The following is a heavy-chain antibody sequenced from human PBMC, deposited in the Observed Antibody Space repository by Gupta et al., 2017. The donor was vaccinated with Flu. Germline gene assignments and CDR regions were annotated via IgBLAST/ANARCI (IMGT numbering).Heavy chain of an antibody. D-gene: IGHD1-26*01. CDR2: INHSGST. CDR3: ARGMGGSTRCLIYYFDY. Sequence: QVQLQQWGAGLLKPSETLSLTCAVYGGSFSGYYWSWIRQPPGKGLEWIGEINHSGSTNCNTSLKRRGTISVDTSKNQFYLKLSSVTAADTAVYYCARGMGGSTRCLIYYFDYWGQGNLVTVSS. V-gene: IGHV4-34*01. CDR1: GGSFSGYY. J-gene: IGHJ4*02.